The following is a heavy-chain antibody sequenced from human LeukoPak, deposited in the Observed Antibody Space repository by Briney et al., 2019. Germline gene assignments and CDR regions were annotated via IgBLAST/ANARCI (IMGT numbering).Heavy chain of an antibody. Sequence: GGSLRLSCAASGFTVSSNCMSWVRQAPGKGLEWVSVIYSGGSTYYADSVKGRFTISRDNSKNTLYLQMNSLRAEDTAVYYCARRAGGYSHPYDYWGQGTLVTVSS. CDR3: ARRAGGYSHPYDY. CDR1: GFTVSSNC. D-gene: IGHD4-23*01. J-gene: IGHJ4*02. CDR2: IYSGGST. V-gene: IGHV3-66*04.